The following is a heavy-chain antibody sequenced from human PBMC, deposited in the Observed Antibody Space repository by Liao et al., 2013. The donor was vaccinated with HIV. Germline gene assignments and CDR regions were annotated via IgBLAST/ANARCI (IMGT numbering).Heavy chain of an antibody. Sequence: QVQLQESGPGLVKPSETLSLTCTVSGGSISDYYWSWIRQPPGKGLEWIGYVYYSGSTNYNPSLKSRVTMSIDTSKNQFSLKLNSVTAADTAVYYCAREYCGGDCLFDYWGQGTLVTVSS. J-gene: IGHJ4*02. V-gene: IGHV4-59*01. CDR2: VYYSGST. CDR1: GGSISDYY. CDR3: AREYCGGDCLFDY. D-gene: IGHD2-21*01.